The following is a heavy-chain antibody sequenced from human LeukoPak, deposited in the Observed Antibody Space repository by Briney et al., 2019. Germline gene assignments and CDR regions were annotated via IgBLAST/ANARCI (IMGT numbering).Heavy chain of an antibody. CDR2: MNPNSGGT. Sequence: ASVKVSFTASGYTFTIYDINWVRQAPGQGLGWMGWMNPNSGGTNYAQKFQGRVTMTRDTSISTAYMELSRLRSDDTAVYYCARESDFENQQFDPWGQGTLVTVSS. V-gene: IGHV1-2*02. CDR1: GYTFTIYD. D-gene: IGHD3-3*01. J-gene: IGHJ5*02. CDR3: ARESDFENQQFDP.